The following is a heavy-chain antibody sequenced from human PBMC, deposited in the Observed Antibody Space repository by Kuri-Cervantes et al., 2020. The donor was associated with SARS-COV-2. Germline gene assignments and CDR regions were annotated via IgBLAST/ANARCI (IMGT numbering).Heavy chain of an antibody. CDR3: ARVPPLPTKGWYFDL. CDR1: GGSIRSYY. V-gene: IGHV4-4*07. D-gene: IGHD5-12*01. J-gene: IGHJ2*01. CDR2: IYSSGHA. Sequence: SETLSLTCTVSGGSIRSYYWSWIRQPAGKGPEWIGRIYSSGHANYNPSLESRVSMSVDRSKNQFSLEVTSVTAADTAVYYCARVPPLPTKGWYFDLWGRGTLVTVSS.